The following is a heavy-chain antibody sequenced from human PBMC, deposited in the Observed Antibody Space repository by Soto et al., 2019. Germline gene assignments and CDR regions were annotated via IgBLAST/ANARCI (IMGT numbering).Heavy chain of an antibody. CDR2: IYYSGTS. Sequence: QLQLQESGPGLVKPSETLSLTCTVSGGSISDDTYYWGWIRQPPGKGLEWIGSIYYSGTSSYNPSIESRVTMSGDTSKKQLSLRLRSVTATDTAVYYCARLNCTSPGCVPLDPGGHGTLVTVSS. D-gene: IGHD2-2*01. V-gene: IGHV4-39*01. CDR3: ARLNCTSPGCVPLDP. J-gene: IGHJ5*02. CDR1: GGSISDDTYY.